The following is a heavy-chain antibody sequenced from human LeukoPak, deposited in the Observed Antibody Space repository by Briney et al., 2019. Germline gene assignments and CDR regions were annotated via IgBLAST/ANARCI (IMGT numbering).Heavy chain of an antibody. J-gene: IGHJ3*02. CDR2: ISSSSSYI. CDR3: ARDVYYDILTPGLVAFDI. D-gene: IGHD3-9*01. V-gene: IGHV3-21*01. CDR1: GFTFSSYA. Sequence: GGSLRLSCAASGFTFSSYAMSWVRQAPGKGLEWVSSISSSSSYIYYADSVKGRFTISRDNAKNSLYLQMNSLRAEDTAVYYCARDVYYDILTPGLVAFDIWGQGTMVTVSS.